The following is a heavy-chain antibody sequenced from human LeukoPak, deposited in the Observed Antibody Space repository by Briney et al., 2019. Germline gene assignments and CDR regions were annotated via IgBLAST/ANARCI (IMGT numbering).Heavy chain of an antibody. CDR3: ARSITMIVDWFDP. CDR2: ITSGSDYI. V-gene: IGHV3-21*01. J-gene: IGHJ5*02. D-gene: IGHD3-22*01. Sequence: GGSLRLSCVASGFTITSYNMNWVRQAPGKGLEWVASITSGSDYIYYADSVKGRFTTSRDNAKNSLYLQMNSLRAEDTAVYFCARSITMIVDWFDPWGQGTLVTVSS. CDR1: GFTITSYN.